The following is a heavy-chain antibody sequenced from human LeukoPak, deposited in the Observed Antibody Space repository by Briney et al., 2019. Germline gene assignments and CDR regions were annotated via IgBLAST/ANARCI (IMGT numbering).Heavy chain of an antibody. J-gene: IGHJ4*02. V-gene: IGHV3-30*18. D-gene: IGHD2-15*01. Sequence: GRSPRLSCAASGFTFSSYGMHWVRQAPGNGLEWVAVISYDGSNKYYADSVKGRFTISRDNSKNTLYLQMNSLRAEDTAVYYCAKDRSCSGGSCYSTYFDYWGQGTLVSVSS. CDR1: GFTFSSYG. CDR2: ISYDGSNK. CDR3: AKDRSCSGGSCYSTYFDY.